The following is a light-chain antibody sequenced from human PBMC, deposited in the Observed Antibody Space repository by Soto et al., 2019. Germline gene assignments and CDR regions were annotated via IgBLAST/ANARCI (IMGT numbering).Light chain of an antibody. CDR1: QSVSSSY. V-gene: IGKV3-20*01. J-gene: IGKJ1*01. Sequence: EIVFTQSPGTLSLSPGERATLSCRASQSVSSSYLAWYQQKPGQAPRLIIYGASSRANGIPDRFSGSGSGTDFTLTISRLEPEDFAVYYCQQYGSSPPITFGQGTKVDIK. CDR3: QQYGSSPPIT. CDR2: GAS.